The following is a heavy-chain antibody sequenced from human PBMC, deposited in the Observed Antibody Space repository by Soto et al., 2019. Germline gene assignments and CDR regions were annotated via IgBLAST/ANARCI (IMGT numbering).Heavy chain of an antibody. CDR3: ARGVGGSYLPEEYYYYYGMEV. CDR2: ISSSSSYI. V-gene: IGHV3-21*01. Sequence: GGSLRLSCAASGFTFSSYSMNWVRQAPGKGLEWVSSISSSSSYIYYADSVNGRFTISIDNAKNSLYLQMNSLRAEDTAVYYCARGVGGSYLPEEYYYYYGMEVWGQGTTVTVPS. CDR1: GFTFSSYS. J-gene: IGHJ6*02. D-gene: IGHD1-26*01.